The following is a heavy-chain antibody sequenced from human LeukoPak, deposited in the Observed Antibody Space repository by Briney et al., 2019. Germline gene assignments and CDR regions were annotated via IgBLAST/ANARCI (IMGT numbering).Heavy chain of an antibody. CDR3: AGHYYDSSGYFLHYYYYMDV. D-gene: IGHD3-22*01. CDR2: IYYSGST. J-gene: IGHJ6*03. Sequence: SETLSLTCTVSGGSISSYYWSWIRQPPGKGLERTGYIYYSGSTNYNPSLKSRVTISVDTSKNQFSLKLSSVTAADTAVYYCAGHYYDSSGYFLHYYYYMDVWGKGTTVTLSS. CDR1: GGSISSYY. V-gene: IGHV4-59*01.